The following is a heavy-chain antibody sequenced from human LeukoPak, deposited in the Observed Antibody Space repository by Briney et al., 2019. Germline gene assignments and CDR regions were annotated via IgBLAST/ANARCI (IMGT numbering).Heavy chain of an antibody. Sequence: SETLSLTCAVYGGSFSGYYWSWIRQPPGKGLEWIGVINHSGSTNYNPSLKSRVTISVDTSKNQFSLKLSSVTAADTAVYYCARGYSGSYSYYYYYYMDVWGSGTTVTISS. V-gene: IGHV4-34*01. J-gene: IGHJ6*03. CDR2: INHSGST. D-gene: IGHD1-26*01. CDR3: ARGYSGSYSYYYYYYMDV. CDR1: GGSFSGYY.